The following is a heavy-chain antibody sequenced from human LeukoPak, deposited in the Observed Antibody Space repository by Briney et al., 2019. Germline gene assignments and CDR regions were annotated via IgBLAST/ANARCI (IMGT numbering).Heavy chain of an antibody. Sequence: GGSLRLSCAASGFPFNSFWMHWVRQAPGKGLVWGSDMNEYSTTIRYADSAKGRFTISRDNAKSILYLQMNNLRAEDTAMYFCARRGVNPVDHWGQGTLVTVSS. J-gene: IGHJ4*02. D-gene: IGHD1-14*01. CDR3: ARRGVNPVDH. V-gene: IGHV3-74*01. CDR2: MNEYSTTI. CDR1: GFPFNSFW.